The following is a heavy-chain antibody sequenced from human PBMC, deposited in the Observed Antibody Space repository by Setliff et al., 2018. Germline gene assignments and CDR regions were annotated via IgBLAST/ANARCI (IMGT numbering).Heavy chain of an antibody. Sequence: ASVKVSCKTSGYSITSHYMHWVRQAPGQGLEWMGIINPGGLSSSSTQKFEGRVTMTRDTSTSTAYMELNSLTSDDTAVYYCARAGLAAAGRKGVFDHWGQGTLVTVSS. CDR1: GYSITSHY. D-gene: IGHD6-25*01. J-gene: IGHJ4*02. V-gene: IGHV1-46*01. CDR3: ARAGLAAAGRKGVFDH. CDR2: INPGGLSS.